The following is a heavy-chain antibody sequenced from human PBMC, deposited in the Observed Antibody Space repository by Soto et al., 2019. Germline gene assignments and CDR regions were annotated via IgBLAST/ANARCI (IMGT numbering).Heavy chain of an antibody. J-gene: IGHJ6*02. D-gene: IGHD2-2*01. Sequence: GGSLRLSCAASGFTFSNYGLHWVRQAPGKGLEWVAVISYDGGNKYYADSVKGRFTISRDNPKNTLYLQMNSLKPEDTAVYYCAKIIGFCSSSSCSRDYYFYYGMDVWGHGTTVTV. CDR1: GFTFSNYG. V-gene: IGHV3-30*18. CDR2: ISYDGGNK. CDR3: AKIIGFCSSSSCSRDYYFYYGMDV.